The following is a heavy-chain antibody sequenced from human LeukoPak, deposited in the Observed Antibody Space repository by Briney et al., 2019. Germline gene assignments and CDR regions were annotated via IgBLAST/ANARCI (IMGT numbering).Heavy chain of an antibody. Sequence: KPGGSLRLSCAASGFTFSSYSMNWVRQAPGKGLEWVSSISSSSSYIHYADSVKGRFTISRDNAKNSLYLQMNSLRAEDTAVYYCARDRENSFDYWGQGTLVTVPS. D-gene: IGHD5-24*01. CDR3: ARDRENSFDY. V-gene: IGHV3-21*01. CDR2: ISSSSSYI. J-gene: IGHJ4*02. CDR1: GFTFSSYS.